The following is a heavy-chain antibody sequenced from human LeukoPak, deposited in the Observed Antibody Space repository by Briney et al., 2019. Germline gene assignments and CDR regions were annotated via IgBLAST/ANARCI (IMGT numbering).Heavy chain of an antibody. V-gene: IGHV4-59*01. Sequence: SETLSLTCTVSGGSISSYYWSWIRQPPGKGLEWIGYIYYSGSTNYNPSLKSRVTISVDTSKNQFSLKLSSVTAADTAVYYCARGEVLLWFGELVWVGMDVWGQGTTVTVSS. CDR2: IYYSGST. D-gene: IGHD3-10*01. CDR3: ARGEVLLWFGELVWVGMDV. J-gene: IGHJ6*02. CDR1: GGSISSYY.